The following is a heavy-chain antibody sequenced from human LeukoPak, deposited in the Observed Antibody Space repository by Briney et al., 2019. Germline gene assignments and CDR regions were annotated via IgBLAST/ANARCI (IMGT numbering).Heavy chain of an antibody. CDR3: AREGGPYRPLDY. J-gene: IGHJ4*02. V-gene: IGHV4-4*02. CDR2: VHLSAPT. CDR1: GGSISTTNW. Sequence: SETLSLTCGVSGGSISTTNWWTWVRQPPGEGLEWIGEVHLSAPTHYNPSLESRVTMSVDMSENHISLRLTSVTAADTAVYYCAREGGPYRPLDYSGQGTLVTVSS.